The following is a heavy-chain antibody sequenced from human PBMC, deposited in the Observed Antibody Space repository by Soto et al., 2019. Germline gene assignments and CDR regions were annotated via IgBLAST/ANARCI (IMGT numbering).Heavy chain of an antibody. D-gene: IGHD3-10*01. V-gene: IGHV4-59*01. CDR2: IYYSGST. CDR3: ARGGLIWFGELSGPNHNWFDP. J-gene: IGHJ5*02. CDR1: GGSISSYY. Sequence: LSLTCTVSGGSISSYYWSWIRQPPGKGLEWIGYIYYSGSTNYNPSLKSRVTISVDTSKNQFSLKLSSVTAADTAAYYCARGGLIWFGELSGPNHNWFDPWGQGTLVNVSS.